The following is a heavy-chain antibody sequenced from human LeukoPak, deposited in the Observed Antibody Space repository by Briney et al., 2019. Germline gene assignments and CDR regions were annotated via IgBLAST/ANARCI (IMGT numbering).Heavy chain of an antibody. J-gene: IGHJ5*02. CDR3: ARDSGTTGEVKFDP. CDR2: IYGSGST. CDR1: GGSISSY. Sequence: SETLSLTCTVSGGSISSYWSWIRQPAGKGLEWIGRIYGSGSTNYNPSLKSRVTMSLDTSKNQFSLKLSSVTAADTAMYYCARDSGTTGEVKFDPWGQGTLVTVSS. V-gene: IGHV4-4*07. D-gene: IGHD3-10*01.